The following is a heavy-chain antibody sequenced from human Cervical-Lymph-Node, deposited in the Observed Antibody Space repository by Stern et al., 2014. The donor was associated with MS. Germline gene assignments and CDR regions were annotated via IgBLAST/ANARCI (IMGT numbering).Heavy chain of an antibody. CDR2: ISAYNDNS. Sequence: VQLVESGAEVKKPGASVKVSCTASGYTFTGYGISWGREGHGQGHAVMGWISAYNDNSIYAQRLQVSVTMATDTSPSTAYMELRSLRSDDTAVYYCARALLGSENAFDIWGQGTMVTVSS. CDR3: ARALLGSENAFDI. CDR1: GYTFTGYG. V-gene: IGHV1-18*01. D-gene: IGHD2-15*01. J-gene: IGHJ3*02.